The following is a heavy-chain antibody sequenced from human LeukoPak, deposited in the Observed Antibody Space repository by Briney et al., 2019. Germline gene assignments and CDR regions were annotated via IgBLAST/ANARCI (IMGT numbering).Heavy chain of an antibody. CDR3: ARDPHTAMVTFDY. CDR1: GGSISSSSYY. Sequence: SETLXLTCTVSGGSISSSSYYWGWIRQPPGKGLEWIGSIYYSGSTYYNPSLKSRVTISVDTSKNQFSLKLSSVTAADTAVYXCARDPHTAMVTFDYWGQGTLVTVSS. CDR2: IYYSGST. V-gene: IGHV4-39*07. D-gene: IGHD5-18*01. J-gene: IGHJ4*02.